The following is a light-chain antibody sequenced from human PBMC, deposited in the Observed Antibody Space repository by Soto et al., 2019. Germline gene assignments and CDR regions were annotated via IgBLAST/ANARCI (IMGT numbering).Light chain of an antibody. CDR2: DVS. Sequence: QSALTQPASVSGSPGQSITISCTGTSSDVGGYSYVSWYQQHPGKAPILMIYDVSNRPSGVSNRFSGSKSGNTASLTISGLQAEDEADYYCSSYTSSSTLLYVFGTGTKVTVL. J-gene: IGLJ1*01. CDR3: SSYTSSSTLLYV. CDR1: SSDVGGYSY. V-gene: IGLV2-14*01.